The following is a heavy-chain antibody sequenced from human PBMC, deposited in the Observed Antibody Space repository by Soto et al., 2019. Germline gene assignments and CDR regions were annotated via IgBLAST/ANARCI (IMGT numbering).Heavy chain of an antibody. CDR1: GFTFSSYS. V-gene: IGHV3-21*01. CDR2: ISSSSSYI. J-gene: IGHJ6*02. Sequence: GGSLRLSCAASGFTFSSYSMNWVRQAPGKGLEWVSSISSSSSYIYYADSVKGRFTTSRDNAKNSLYLQMNSLGAEDTAVYYCARDRCSSTSCQYYYGMDVWGQGTTVTVSS. CDR3: ARDRCSSTSCQYYYGMDV. D-gene: IGHD2-2*01.